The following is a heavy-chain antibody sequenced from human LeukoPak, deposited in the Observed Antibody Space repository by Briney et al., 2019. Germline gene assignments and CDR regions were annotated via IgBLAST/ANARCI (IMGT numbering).Heavy chain of an antibody. CDR1: GYSISSGYY. Sequence: SETLSLTCAVSGYSISSGYYWGWIRQPPGKGLEWIGSIYHSGSTYYNPSLKSRVTISVDTSKNQFSLKLSSVTAADTAVYYCAVLLGYCSSTSCPHYNWFDPWGQGTLVTVSS. J-gene: IGHJ5*02. D-gene: IGHD2-2*01. CDR2: IYHSGST. CDR3: AVLLGYCSSTSCPHYNWFDP. V-gene: IGHV4-38-2*01.